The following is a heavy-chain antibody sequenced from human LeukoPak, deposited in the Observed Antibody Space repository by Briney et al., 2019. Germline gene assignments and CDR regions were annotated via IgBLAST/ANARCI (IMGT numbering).Heavy chain of an antibody. D-gene: IGHD2-2*01. Sequence: PSETLSLTCTVSGGSISNYYWSWIRRPPGKGLEWSGYIDYSGNTTYNPSLKSRVTISVDTSKNQFSLKLNSVTAADTAVYYCARVRYCSTNRCYDREFDNWGQGTLVTVSS. CDR1: GGSISNYY. V-gene: IGHV4-59*01. J-gene: IGHJ4*02. CDR2: IDYSGNT. CDR3: ARVRYCSTNRCYDREFDN.